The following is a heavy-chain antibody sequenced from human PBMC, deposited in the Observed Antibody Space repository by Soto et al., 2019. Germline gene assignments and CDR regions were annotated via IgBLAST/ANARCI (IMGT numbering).Heavy chain of an antibody. Sequence: SETQSLTTTLGCPSVTSRIFSLAWIRYPPGKGLESIANIYYDGSTYYNPSLKSRVTISVDTSKNQFSLKLSSVTAADTAVYYCARHNGPLYVGYYYDMDVWGQGTTVT. V-gene: IGHV4-39*01. CDR2: IYYDGST. CDR1: CPSVTSRIFS. CDR3: ARHNGPLYVGYYYDMDV. J-gene: IGHJ6*02. D-gene: IGHD3-16*01.